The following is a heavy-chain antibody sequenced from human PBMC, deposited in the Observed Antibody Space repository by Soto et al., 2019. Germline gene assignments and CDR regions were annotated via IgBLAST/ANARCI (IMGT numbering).Heavy chain of an antibody. CDR1: GGSFSGYY. J-gene: IGHJ6*02. V-gene: IGHV4-34*01. Sequence: SETLSLTCAVYGGSFSGYYWSWIRQPPGKGLEWIGEINHSGSTNYNPSLKSRVTISVDTSKNQFSLKLSSVTAADTAVYYCARGIYYYGMDVCGQGTTVTVS. CDR2: INHSGST. CDR3: ARGIYYYGMDV.